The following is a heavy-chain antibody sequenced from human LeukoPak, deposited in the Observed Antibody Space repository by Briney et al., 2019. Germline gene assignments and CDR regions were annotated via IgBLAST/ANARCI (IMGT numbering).Heavy chain of an antibody. V-gene: IGHV4-34*01. Sequence: SETLSLTCAVYGGSFSGYYWSWIRQPPGKGLEWIGEINHSGSTNYNPSLKSRVTISVDTSKSQFSLKLSSVTAADTAVYYCARGPYDSSGSQDYWGQGTLVTVSS. CDR2: INHSGST. CDR1: GGSFSGYY. CDR3: ARGPYDSSGSQDY. J-gene: IGHJ4*02. D-gene: IGHD3-22*01.